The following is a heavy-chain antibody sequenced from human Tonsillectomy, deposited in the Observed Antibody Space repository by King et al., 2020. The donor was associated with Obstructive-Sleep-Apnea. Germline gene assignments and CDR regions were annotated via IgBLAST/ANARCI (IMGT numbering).Heavy chain of an antibody. CDR3: ARDGYDSGYYSHFDY. J-gene: IGHJ4*02. V-gene: IGHV4-38-2*02. D-gene: IGHD3-22*01. Sequence: VQLQESGPGLLKPSEALSLTCTVSEYSISSGYYWGWIRQPPGKGLEWIGSSYNSGNNFYNRSLTSRVTLSVDTSKNQFSLKVTSVTAEDTAVYYWARDGYDSGYYSHFDYWGQGTLVTVSS. CDR2: SYNSGNN. CDR1: EYSISSGYY.